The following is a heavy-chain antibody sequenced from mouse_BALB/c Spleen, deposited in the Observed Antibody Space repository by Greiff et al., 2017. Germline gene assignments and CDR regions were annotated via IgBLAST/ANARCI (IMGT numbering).Heavy chain of an antibody. J-gene: IGHJ3*01. CDR2: INPDSSTI. D-gene: IGHD2-4*01. Sequence: EVKLMESGGGLVQPGGSLKLSCAASGFDFSRYWMSWVRQAPGKGLEWIGEINPDSSTINYTPSLKDKFIISRDNAKNTLYLQMSKVRSEDTALYYCAIPIYYDYPYFAYWGQGTLVTVSA. V-gene: IGHV4-1*02. CDR3: AIPIYYDYPYFAY. CDR1: GFDFSRYW.